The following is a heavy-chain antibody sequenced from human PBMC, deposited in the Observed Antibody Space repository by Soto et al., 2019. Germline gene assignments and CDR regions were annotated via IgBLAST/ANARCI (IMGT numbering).Heavy chain of an antibody. CDR2: IYYSGST. J-gene: IGHJ6*02. V-gene: IGHV4-39*01. CDR1: GGSISSSSYY. D-gene: IGHD6-13*01. Sequence: QLQLQESGPGLVKPSETLSLTCTVSGGSISSSSYYWGWIRQPPGKGVEWIGSIYYSGSTYYNPSLKSRVTISVDTSKNQFSLKLSSVTAADTAVYYCASQQLVHYYYGMDVWGQGTTVTVSS. CDR3: ASQQLVHYYYGMDV.